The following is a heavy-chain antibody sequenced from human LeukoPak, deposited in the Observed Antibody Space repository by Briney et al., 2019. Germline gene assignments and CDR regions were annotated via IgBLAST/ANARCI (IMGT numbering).Heavy chain of an antibody. CDR3: ARLYSSREYYCDY. Sequence: SETLSLTCTVSGGSMRSSSYSWGWIRQPPGKGLEWIGSIYYSGTTYYNPSLSSRVTISVDTSKNQFSLKVSSVTAADTAVCYCARLYSSREYYCDYWGHGTLVTVSS. J-gene: IGHJ4*01. D-gene: IGHD6-13*01. CDR2: IYYSGTT. CDR1: GGSMRSSSYS. V-gene: IGHV4-39*01.